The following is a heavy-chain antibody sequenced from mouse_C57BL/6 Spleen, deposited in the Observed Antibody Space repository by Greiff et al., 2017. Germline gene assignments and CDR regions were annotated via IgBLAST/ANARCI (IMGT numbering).Heavy chain of an antibody. CDR2: ISDGGGYT. D-gene: IGHD4-1*01. CDR1: GFTFSSYA. J-gene: IGHJ4*01. V-gene: IGHV5-4*03. Sequence: EVMLVESGGGLVKPGGSLKLSCAASGFTFSSYAMSWVRQTSEKRLVWFATISDGGGYTYYPDNVKGRFTISRDNAKNNLYLQMSHLKSEDTAMYYCGSNWDEEYAMDYWGQGTSVTVSS. CDR3: GSNWDEEYAMDY.